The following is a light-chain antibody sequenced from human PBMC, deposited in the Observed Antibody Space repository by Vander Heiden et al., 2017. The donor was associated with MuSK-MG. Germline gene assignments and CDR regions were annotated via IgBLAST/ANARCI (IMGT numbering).Light chain of an antibody. CDR2: DVS. V-gene: IGLV2-11*01. CDR1: SSDVGGYIY. CDR3: CSYAGIYTLI. J-gene: IGLJ1*01. Sequence: QSALTQPRSVSGSPGQSVTISCTGTSSDVGGYIYVSWYQQYPGKAPKLMIYDVSKRPSGVPDRFSGSKSGNTASLTISGLQAEDEADYYCCSYAGIYTLIFGIGTKVTVL.